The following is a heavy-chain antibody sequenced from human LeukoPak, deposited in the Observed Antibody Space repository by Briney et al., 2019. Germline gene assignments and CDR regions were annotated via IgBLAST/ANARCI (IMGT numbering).Heavy chain of an antibody. CDR3: ARQSSSGSFYFLDY. J-gene: IGHJ4*02. CDR1: GGSLRSYY. Sequence: HSETPSHTRMDPGGSLRSYYRSWIRQPPGKALEWIGYISYSGNTEYNPSLKSRVTISVATSKNQFSLKLSSVTAAYTAVYYCARQSSSGSFYFLDYWAQGTLVTVSS. D-gene: IGHD2-15*01. CDR2: ISYSGNT. V-gene: IGHV4-59*08.